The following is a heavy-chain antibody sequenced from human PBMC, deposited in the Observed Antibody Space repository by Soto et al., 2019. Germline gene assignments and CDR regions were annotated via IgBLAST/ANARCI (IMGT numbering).Heavy chain of an antibody. J-gene: IGHJ5*02. CDR2: IIPIFGTA. V-gene: IGHV1-69*13. Sequence: SVEVSCKXSGGTFSSYAISWVRQAPGQGLEWMGGIIPIFGTANYAQKFQGRVTITADESTSTAYMELSSLRSEDTAVYYCARGNGITMVRGFIIKRKAFDPWGQGTLVTVSS. CDR1: GGTFSSYA. CDR3: ARGNGITMVRGFIIKRKAFDP. D-gene: IGHD3-10*01.